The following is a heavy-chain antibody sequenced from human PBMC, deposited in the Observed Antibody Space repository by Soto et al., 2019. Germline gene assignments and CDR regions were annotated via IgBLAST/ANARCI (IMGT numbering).Heavy chain of an antibody. CDR2: INPLPTSGST. Sequence: QVQLVQSGAEVKKPGASVKVSRKASGYIFTNYYINWVRQAPGQGLEWMAIINPLPTSGSTNYAQKFQGRVTVTRDTSTSTVYLELSSLRSDDTAVYYCARDLAAAAYWGQGTLVTVSS. D-gene: IGHD6-13*01. CDR3: ARDLAAAAY. V-gene: IGHV1-46*01. CDR1: GYIFTNYY. J-gene: IGHJ4*02.